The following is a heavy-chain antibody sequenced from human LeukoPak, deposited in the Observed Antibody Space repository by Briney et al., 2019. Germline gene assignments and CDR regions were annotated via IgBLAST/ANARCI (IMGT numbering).Heavy chain of an antibody. D-gene: IGHD1-14*01. J-gene: IGHJ1*01. Sequence: QSGGSLRLSCGAAGFTFSNYAMTWVRQAPGKGLEWVSSIYGNSKKTFYADSVKGRFTISRDNAKNTLYLQMNSLRAEDTAVYYCVQSELRPFKAFDWGQGTKATVSS. CDR2: IYGNSKKT. CDR3: VQSELRPFKAFD. CDR1: GFTFSNYA. V-gene: IGHV3-23*01.